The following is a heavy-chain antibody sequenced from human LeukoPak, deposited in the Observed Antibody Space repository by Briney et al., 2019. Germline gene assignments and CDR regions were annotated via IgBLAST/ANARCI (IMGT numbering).Heavy chain of an antibody. CDR2: IYYSGST. V-gene: IGHV4-59*01. J-gene: IGHJ1*01. CDR3: ASLAVAAASPEYFQH. D-gene: IGHD6-19*01. CDR1: GGSISSYY. Sequence: PSETLSLTCTVSGGSISSYYWSWIRQPPGKGLEWIGYIYYSGSTNYNPSLKSRVTISVDTSKNQFSLKLSSVTAADTAVYYCASLAVAAASPEYFQHWGQGTLVTVSS.